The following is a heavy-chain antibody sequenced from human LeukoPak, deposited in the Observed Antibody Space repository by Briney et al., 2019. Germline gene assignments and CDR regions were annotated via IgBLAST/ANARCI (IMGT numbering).Heavy chain of an antibody. CDR2: IIPIFSTA. V-gene: IGHV1-69*05. Sequence: SVKVSCKASVGTFSSYAISWVRQAPGQGLEWMGGIIPIFSTANYAQKFQGRVTITTDESTSTAYMELSSLRSEDTAVYYCARVAKGGKTYYFDYWGQGTLDTVSS. D-gene: IGHD4-23*01. J-gene: IGHJ4*02. CDR3: ARVAKGGKTYYFDY. CDR1: VGTFSSYA.